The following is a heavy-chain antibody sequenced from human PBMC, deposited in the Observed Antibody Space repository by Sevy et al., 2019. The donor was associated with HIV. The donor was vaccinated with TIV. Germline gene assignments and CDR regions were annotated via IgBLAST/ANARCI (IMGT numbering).Heavy chain of an antibody. J-gene: IGHJ4*02. Sequence: GGSLRLSCGASGFSFSNNAMNWVRQAPGKGPEWVSGIDSGGLTYYADSVKGRFSISRDNSMEMLFLQMNSLRPDDTAVYYCATGDTAMITDLDYWGQRTLVTVSS. CDR2: IDSGGLT. D-gene: IGHD5-18*01. CDR1: GFSFSNNA. V-gene: IGHV3-23*01. CDR3: ATGDTAMITDLDY.